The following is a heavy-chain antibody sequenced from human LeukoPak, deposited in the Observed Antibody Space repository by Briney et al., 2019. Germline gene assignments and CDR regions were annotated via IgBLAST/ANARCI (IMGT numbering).Heavy chain of an antibody. CDR3: ARDWGRAAAPG. V-gene: IGHV1-2*02. J-gene: IGHJ3*01. CDR1: GYTFTDYY. Sequence: ASVKVSCKASGYTFTDYYMHWVRQAPGQGLEWMGWINPNTGGTNYAQKFQARVTMTRDTSISTAYMELSRLTSDDTAVYYCARDWGRAAAPGWGQGTLVTVSS. CDR2: INPNTGGT. D-gene: IGHD6-13*01.